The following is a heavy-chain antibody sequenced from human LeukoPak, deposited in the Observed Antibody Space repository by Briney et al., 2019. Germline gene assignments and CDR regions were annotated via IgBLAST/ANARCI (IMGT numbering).Heavy chain of an antibody. V-gene: IGHV4-61*10. CDR2: IYYSGST. CDR3: ARGTYYYDSSGSYAFDI. J-gene: IGHJ3*02. CDR1: GGSISSGSYY. D-gene: IGHD3-22*01. Sequence: PSETLSLTCTVSGGSISSGSYYWSWIRQPAGKGLEWIGYIYYSGSTNYNPSLKSRVTISVDTSKNQFSLKLSSVTAADTAVYYCARGTYYYDSSGSYAFDIWGQGTMVTVSS.